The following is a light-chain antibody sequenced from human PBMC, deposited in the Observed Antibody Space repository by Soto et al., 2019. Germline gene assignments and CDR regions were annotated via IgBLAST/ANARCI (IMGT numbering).Light chain of an antibody. CDR2: YVS. Sequence: QSALTQPRSVSGSPGQSVIISCTGTSSDVGGYNYVSWYQQHPGKAPKLMIYYVSKRPSGVPDRFSGSKSGNTASLTISGLQAEDEADYYCSSYAGSYTWVFGGGTKLTVL. CDR1: SSDVGGYNY. CDR3: SSYAGSYTWV. V-gene: IGLV2-11*01. J-gene: IGLJ3*02.